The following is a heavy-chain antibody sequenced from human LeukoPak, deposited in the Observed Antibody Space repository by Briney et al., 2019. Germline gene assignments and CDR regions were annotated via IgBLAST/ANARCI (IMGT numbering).Heavy chain of an antibody. V-gene: IGHV4-59*08. Sequence: SETLSLTCTVSGGSISSYYWSWIRQPPGKGLEWIGYTYYSGSTNYNPSLKSRVTISVDTSKNQFSLKLSSVTAADTAVYYCARAPAYSSGYYYYYYYGMDVWGQGTTVTVSS. CDR2: TYYSGST. D-gene: IGHD3-22*01. CDR1: GGSISSYY. CDR3: ARAPAYSSGYYYYYYYGMDV. J-gene: IGHJ6*02.